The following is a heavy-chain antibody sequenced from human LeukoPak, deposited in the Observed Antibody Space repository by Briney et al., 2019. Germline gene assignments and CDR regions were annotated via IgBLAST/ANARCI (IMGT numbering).Heavy chain of an antibody. CDR1: GXXXXYY. J-gene: IGHJ5*02. V-gene: IGHV4-34*01. CDR2: INHSGST. Sequence: GXXXXYYWSWTRQPPGXGLXWIGEINHSGSTNYNPSLKSRATISVDTSKNXFSLKLSSVTAADTAVYYCAXXXXXXXXGXXXXFDPWGXGXLVTVSS. CDR3: AXXXXXXXXGXXXXFDP.